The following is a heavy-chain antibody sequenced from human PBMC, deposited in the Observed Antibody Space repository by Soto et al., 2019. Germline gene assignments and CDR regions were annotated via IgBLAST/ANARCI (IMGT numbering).Heavy chain of an antibody. CDR3: ARNNIYGLDP. Sequence: QAQLIQPGAEVRKPGASVKVSCKVSGYTFNSYDFAWVRQAPGQGLEWMGWIGAYTGNTQYAENLQGRLSLTIDAATSTAYMELRSLTSDDTAIYYCARNNIYGLDPWGQGTTVTVSS. CDR1: GYTFNSYD. V-gene: IGHV1-18*01. CDR2: IGAYTGNT. D-gene: IGHD1-20*01. J-gene: IGHJ6*02.